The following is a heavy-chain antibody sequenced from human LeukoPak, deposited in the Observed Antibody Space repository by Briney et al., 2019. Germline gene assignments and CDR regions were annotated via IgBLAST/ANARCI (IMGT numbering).Heavy chain of an antibody. J-gene: IGHJ6*02. D-gene: IGHD2-8*01. CDR3: ASSSSLMAMVYANQQTTTVRYYYYGMDV. CDR1: GDSVSSNSAA. CDR2: TYYRSKWYN. V-gene: IGHV6-1*01. Sequence: SQTLSLTCAISGDSVSSNSAAWNWIRQSPSRGLEWLGRTYYRSKWYNDYAVSVKSRITINPDTSKNQFSLQLNSVTPEDTAVYYCASSSSLMAMVYANQQTTTVRYYYYGMDVWGQGTTVTVSS.